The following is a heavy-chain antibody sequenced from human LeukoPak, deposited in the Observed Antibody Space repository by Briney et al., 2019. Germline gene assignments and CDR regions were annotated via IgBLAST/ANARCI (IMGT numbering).Heavy chain of an antibody. CDR1: GFTFDDYA. V-gene: IGHV3-9*01. J-gene: IGHJ4*02. CDR3: AKGSTGSFLTDY. Sequence: GRSLRLSCAASGFTFDDYAMHWVRQAPGKGLEWVSGISWNSGSIGYADSVKGRFTISRDNAKKSLFLQMNSLRAEDTALYYCAKGSTGSFLTDYWGQGTLGTVSS. CDR2: ISWNSGSI. D-gene: IGHD1-26*01.